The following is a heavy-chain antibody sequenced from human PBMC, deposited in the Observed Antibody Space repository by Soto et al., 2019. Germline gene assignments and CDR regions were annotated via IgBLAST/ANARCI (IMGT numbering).Heavy chain of an antibody. CDR3: ARDVSSATYYDCIGY. V-gene: IGHV3-33*01. CDR2: IWYDGSNQ. D-gene: IGHD1-26*01. Sequence: XESLRLFSEASSFHVSTYGLHWVRHPPGKGLEWLAFIWYDGSNQHYAASVKGRFTISRDNTRNTLYLQMNNLRADDTAVYFCARDVSSATYYDCIGYWGRGTLVTVSS. CDR1: SFHVSTYG. J-gene: IGHJ4*02.